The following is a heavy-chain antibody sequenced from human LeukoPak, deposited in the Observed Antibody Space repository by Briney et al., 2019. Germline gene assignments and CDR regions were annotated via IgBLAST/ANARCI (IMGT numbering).Heavy chain of an antibody. CDR1: GGSISSGGYY. D-gene: IGHD4-17*01. CDR3: ARGQVTTVTVYYDY. Sequence: SETLSLTCTVSGGSISSGGYYWSWIRQHPGKGLEWIGYIYYSGSTYYNPSLKSRVTISVDTSKNQFSLKLSSVTAADTAVYYCARGQVTTVTVYYDYWGQGTLVTVSS. CDR2: IYYSGST. J-gene: IGHJ4*02. V-gene: IGHV4-31*03.